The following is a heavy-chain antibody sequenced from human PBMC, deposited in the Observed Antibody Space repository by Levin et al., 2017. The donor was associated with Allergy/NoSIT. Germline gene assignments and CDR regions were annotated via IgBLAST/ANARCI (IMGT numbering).Heavy chain of an antibody. CDR3: ARVAGYSYGYYFDY. Sequence: SYTLSLTFSFPLCSIIIFFSSFSIILHPPFNFLYFIFNIYLIFITYYNPSLKSRVTISVDRSKNQFSLNLSSVTAADTAVYYCARVAGYSYGYYFDYWGQGTLVTVSS. V-gene: IGHV4-30-2*01. D-gene: IGHD5-18*01. CDR2: IYLIFIT. J-gene: IGHJ4*02. CDR1: LCSIIIFFSS.